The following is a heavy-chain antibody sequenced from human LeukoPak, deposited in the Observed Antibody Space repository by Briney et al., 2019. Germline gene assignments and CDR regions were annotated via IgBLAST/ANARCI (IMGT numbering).Heavy chain of an antibody. CDR1: GFTFNSYA. CDR2: ISGSGGNT. Sequence: GGSLRLSCAASGFTFNSYAMSWVRQAPGKGLEWVSGISGSGGNTYYADCVKGRFTISRDNSKNTLYLQMSSLRAEDTAVYYCAKEALDYDILTGYYTTGYFDYWGQGTLVTVSS. D-gene: IGHD3-9*01. J-gene: IGHJ4*02. V-gene: IGHV3-23*01. CDR3: AKEALDYDILTGYYTTGYFDY.